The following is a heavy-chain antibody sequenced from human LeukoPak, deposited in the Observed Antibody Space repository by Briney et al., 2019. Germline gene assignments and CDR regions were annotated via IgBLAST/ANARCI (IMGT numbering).Heavy chain of an antibody. CDR1: GESFSGHY. V-gene: IGHV4-34*01. CDR3: ARHSRTYYDILTGPYGGSFDY. CDR2: INHSGST. D-gene: IGHD3-9*01. J-gene: IGHJ4*02. Sequence: SDTLSLTCAVYGESFSGHYWSWIRQPPGMGLEWIGEINHSGSTNYNPSLKSRVTILADTSKNQFSLKLTSMTAADTAVYYCARHSRTYYDILTGPYGGSFDYWGQRTLVTVSS.